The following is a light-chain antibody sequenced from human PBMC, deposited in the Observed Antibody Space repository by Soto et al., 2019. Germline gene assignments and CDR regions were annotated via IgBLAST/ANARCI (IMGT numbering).Light chain of an antibody. CDR1: SGHGSYA. CDR2: INRDGTH. J-gene: IGLJ3*02. Sequence: QSVLTQSPSASASLGASVKLTCTLSSGHGSYAIAWHQQQPQKGPRYLMKINRDGTHNKGDGVPDRFSGSSSGAERYLTISSLQSEDEADYYCQTWGTGIRVFGGGTKLTVL. V-gene: IGLV4-69*01. CDR3: QTWGTGIRV.